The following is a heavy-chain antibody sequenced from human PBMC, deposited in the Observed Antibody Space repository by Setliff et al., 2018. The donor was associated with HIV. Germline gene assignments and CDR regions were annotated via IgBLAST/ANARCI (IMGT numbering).Heavy chain of an antibody. J-gene: IGHJ4*02. Sequence: EGSLRLSCAASGFTFSSYSMNWVRQAPGKGLEWVSAISSGGEIMFYADSVKGRFTISRDNSKNTLYLQMISLRADDTAVYYCAKSLLVAGNDYWGQGTLVTVSS. D-gene: IGHD2-8*02. CDR3: AKSLLVAGNDY. CDR1: GFTFSSYS. V-gene: IGHV3-23*01. CDR2: ISSGGEIM.